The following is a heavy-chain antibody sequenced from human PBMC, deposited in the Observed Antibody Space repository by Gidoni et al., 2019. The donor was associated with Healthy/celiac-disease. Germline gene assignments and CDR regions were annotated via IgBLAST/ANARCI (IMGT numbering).Heavy chain of an antibody. D-gene: IGHD2-2*01. Sequence: EVQLVESGGGLVQPGGSLRLSCAASGFPFSSYEMNWVRQAPGKGLEWDSYISSSGSTIYYADSVKVRFTISRDNAKNSLYLQMNSLRAEDTAVYYCARGYAAILDYWGQGTLVTVSS. CDR3: ARGYAAILDY. CDR2: ISSSGSTI. V-gene: IGHV3-48*03. CDR1: GFPFSSYE. J-gene: IGHJ4*02.